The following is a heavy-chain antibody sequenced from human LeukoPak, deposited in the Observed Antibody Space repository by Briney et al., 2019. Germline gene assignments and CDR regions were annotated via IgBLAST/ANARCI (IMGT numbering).Heavy chain of an antibody. J-gene: IGHJ6*03. Sequence: SETLSLTCTVSGGSISSSAYYWGWIRQSPGKGLEWIGDVYYSGSTFYNPSLMSRVTISADTSMNQFSLKLSSVTAADTTVYYCARHSFYYYYYIDVWGKGTTAIVSS. CDR2: VYYSGST. V-gene: IGHV4-39*01. CDR1: GGSISSSAYY. CDR3: ARHSFYYYYYIDV.